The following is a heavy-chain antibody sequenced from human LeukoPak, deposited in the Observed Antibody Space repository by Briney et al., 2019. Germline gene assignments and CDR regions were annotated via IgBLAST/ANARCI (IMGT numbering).Heavy chain of an antibody. V-gene: IGHV3-7*01. CDR3: ARLRHAPYFDR. CDR1: GFTFSTYW. CDR2: IKQDGSEK. D-gene: IGHD2-15*01. J-gene: IGHJ4*02. Sequence: GGSLRLSCAASGFTFSTYWMSWVRQAPGKGLECVANIKQDGSEKYYVDSVKGRFTISRDNAKNSLYLQMNSLRVEDTAVYYCARLRHAPYFDRWGQGTLVTVSS.